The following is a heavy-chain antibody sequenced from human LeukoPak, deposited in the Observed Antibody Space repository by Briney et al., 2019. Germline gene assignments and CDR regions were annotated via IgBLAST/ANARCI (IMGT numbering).Heavy chain of an antibody. Sequence: ASVKVSCKASGYTFTSYGSSWVRQAPGQGLEWMGWLSAYNGNTNYAQKLQGRVTMTTDTSTSTAYMELRSLRSDDTAVYYCARVRVGGELGAADAFDIWGQGTMVTVSS. D-gene: IGHD1-26*01. V-gene: IGHV1-18*01. CDR3: ARVRVGGELGAADAFDI. CDR1: GYTFTSYG. J-gene: IGHJ3*02. CDR2: LSAYNGNT.